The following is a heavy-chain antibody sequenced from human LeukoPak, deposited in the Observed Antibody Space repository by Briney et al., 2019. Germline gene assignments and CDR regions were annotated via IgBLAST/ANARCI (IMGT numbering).Heavy chain of an antibody. V-gene: IGHV3-30*02. CDR1: GFTFSTYD. CDR3: AKGGGYEAQYYYYYLDV. CDR2: IRYDGSNK. D-gene: IGHD5-12*01. Sequence: GGSLRLSCPASGFTFSTYDMSWVRQAPGKGLEWVAFIRYDGSNKYYADSVKGRFTISRDNSKNTLYLQMKSLRAEDTAVYYCAKGGGYEAQYYYYYLDVWGKGTTVTISS. J-gene: IGHJ6*03.